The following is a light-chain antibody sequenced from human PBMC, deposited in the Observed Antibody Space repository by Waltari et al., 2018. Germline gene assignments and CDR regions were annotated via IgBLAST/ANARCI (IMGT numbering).Light chain of an antibody. J-gene: IGLJ2*01. CDR2: RGS. CDR3: QVWDASSASVV. V-gene: IGLV3-9*01. CDR1: NIGSKN. Sequence: SYEVTQSLSVSVALGQTAKITCGGDNIGSKNVHWYQQKPGPAPVLVLYRGSNRPSGIPGRFSGSNSGNTATLTISGVQGGDEGDYYCQVWDASSASVVFGGGSQLTVL.